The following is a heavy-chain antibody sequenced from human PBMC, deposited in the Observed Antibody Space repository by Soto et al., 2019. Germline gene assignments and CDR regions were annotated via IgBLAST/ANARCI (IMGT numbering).Heavy chain of an antibody. CDR3: ARPRHSSGSWFDP. CDR2: IYYSGST. Sequence: QLQLQESGPGLVKPSETLSLTCTVSGGSISSSSYYWGWIRQPPGKGLEWIGSIYYSGSTYYNPSLKSRVTISVDTSKNQFSLKLSSVTAADTAVYYCARPRHSSGSWFDPWGQGTLVTVSS. J-gene: IGHJ5*02. CDR1: GGSISSSSYY. D-gene: IGHD6-19*01. V-gene: IGHV4-39*01.